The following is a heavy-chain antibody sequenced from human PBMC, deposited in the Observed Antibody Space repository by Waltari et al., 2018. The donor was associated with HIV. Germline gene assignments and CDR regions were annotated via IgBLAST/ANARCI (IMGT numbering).Heavy chain of an antibody. D-gene: IGHD3-22*01. J-gene: IGHJ2*01. CDR2: IYSGGTT. CDR1: GFTVNDNY. CDR3: ARHGGGYHYGWYFDL. V-gene: IGHV3-53*01. Sequence: SGGGLIQPGGSLRLSCAASGFTVNDNYMSWVRQAPGKGLEWVSVIYSGGTTYSAASVKGRFTISRDDSKNTVYLQLNSLRAEDTAIYYCARHGGGYHYGWYFDLWGRGTLVTVSS.